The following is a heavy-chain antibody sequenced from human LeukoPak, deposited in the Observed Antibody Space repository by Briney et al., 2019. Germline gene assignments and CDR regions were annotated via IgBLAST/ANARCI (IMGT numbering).Heavy chain of an antibody. CDR2: IWYDGSNK. CDR3: AKDQGSSSWYVY. CDR1: GFTFSSYG. J-gene: IGHJ4*02. D-gene: IGHD6-13*01. V-gene: IGHV3-33*06. Sequence: PGRSLRLSCAASGFTFSSYGMHWVRQAPGKGLEWVAVIWYDGSNKYYADSVKGRFTIPRDNSKNTLYLQMNSLRAEDTAVYYCAKDQGSSSWYVYWGQGTLVTVSS.